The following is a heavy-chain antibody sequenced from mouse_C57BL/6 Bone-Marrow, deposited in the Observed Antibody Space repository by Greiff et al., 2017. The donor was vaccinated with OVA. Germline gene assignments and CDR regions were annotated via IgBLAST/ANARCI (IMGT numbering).Heavy chain of an antibody. D-gene: IGHD1-1*01. CDR2: IRSKSSNSAT. Sequence: EVQGVESGGGLVQPKGSLKLSCAASGFTFNTYAMHWVRQAPGKGLEWVARIRSKSSNSATYYADSVKDRFTISRDYSQSMLYLQMNKLKTEDTAMYYCVYGSLYAMDYWGQGTSVTVSA. CDR1: GFTFNTYA. V-gene: IGHV10-3*01. CDR3: VYGSLYAMDY. J-gene: IGHJ4*01.